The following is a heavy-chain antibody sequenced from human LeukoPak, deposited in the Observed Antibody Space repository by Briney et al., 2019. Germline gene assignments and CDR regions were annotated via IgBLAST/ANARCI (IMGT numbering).Heavy chain of an antibody. V-gene: IGHV3-53*01. CDR2: MYGGGRK. CDR3: ARDTYYYDTSGYYY. J-gene: IGHJ4*02. CDR1: GFTVSSSY. Sequence: PGGSLRHSCAASGFTVSSSYMSWVRQTLGEGLEWGSVMYGGGRKYYADSVKGGFTISRDNSKNTLYLQKNSLRDEDTAVYYCARDTYYYDTSGYYYWGQGALVTVSS. D-gene: IGHD3-22*01.